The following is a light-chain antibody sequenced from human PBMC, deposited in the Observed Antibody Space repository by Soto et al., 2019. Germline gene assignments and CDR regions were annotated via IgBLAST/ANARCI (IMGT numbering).Light chain of an antibody. CDR3: QQYKDWPPIT. CDR2: DTS. Sequence: EIVMTQSPASLSVYPGERATLSCRASQSVDIYLAWYQQRPGQAPRLLIYDTSIRATGIPATFSGSGSGTEFTLTISSLQSEDVAVYYCQQYKDWPPITFGGGTKVQIK. J-gene: IGKJ4*01. CDR1: QSVDIY. V-gene: IGKV3-15*01.